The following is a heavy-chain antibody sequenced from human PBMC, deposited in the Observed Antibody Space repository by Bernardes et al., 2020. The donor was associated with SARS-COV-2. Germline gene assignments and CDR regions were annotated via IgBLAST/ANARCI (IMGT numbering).Heavy chain of an antibody. D-gene: IGHD3-3*01. CDR3: AKVAIRDFWSGGHFDL. J-gene: IGHJ2*01. Sequence: GGSLRLSCAGSEFTFWNCDMSWVRQAPGKGLEWVSSISYTGDSTYYADSVKGRFSISRDNSKNTLYLLMSSLRVEDTAVYYCAKVAIRDFWSGGHFDLWGRGTLVTVSS. CDR1: EFTFWNCD. V-gene: IGHV3-23*01. CDR2: ISYTGDST.